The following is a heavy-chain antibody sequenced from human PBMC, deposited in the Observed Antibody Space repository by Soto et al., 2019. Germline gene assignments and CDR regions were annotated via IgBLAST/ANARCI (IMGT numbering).Heavy chain of an antibody. D-gene: IGHD6-13*01. J-gene: IGHJ6*02. CDR1: GFTFSSYG. V-gene: IGHV3-23*01. CDR2: ISGSGGST. Sequence: PGGSLRLSCSASGFTFSSYGMSWVRQAPGKGLEWVSGISGSGGSTQYADSVKGRFTISRDNSKKTLYLEMNSLRAEDTAVYYCAKRRSSWTNYYYYYGMDVWGQGTTVTVSS. CDR3: AKRRSSWTNYYYYYGMDV.